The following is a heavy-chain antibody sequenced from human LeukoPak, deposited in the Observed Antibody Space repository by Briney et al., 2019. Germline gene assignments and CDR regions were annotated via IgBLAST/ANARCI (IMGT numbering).Heavy chain of an antibody. CDR1: GFTFTNTW. CDR2: IKSNTDGGTT. D-gene: IGHD3-10*01. J-gene: IGHJ3*02. V-gene: IGHV3-15*01. Sequence: GGSLRLSCAASGFTFTNTWMSWVRQAPGKGLEWVGRIKSNTDGGTTDYAAPVKGRFTISREDSKNTLYLQMNSLKTEDTAVYYCATDHLFGSRSYDAFDMWGQGTVVIVSS. CDR3: ATDHLFGSRSYDAFDM.